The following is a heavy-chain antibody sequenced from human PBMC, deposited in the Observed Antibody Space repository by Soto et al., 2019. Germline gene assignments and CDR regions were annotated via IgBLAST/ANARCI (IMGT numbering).Heavy chain of an antibody. Sequence: SETLSLTCAVYGGSFSGYYWSWIRQPPGKGLEWIGEINHSGSTNYNPSLKSRVTISVDTSKNQFSLKLSSVTAADTAVYYCARPYSNRDYWGQGTLVTVS. CDR1: GGSFSGYY. V-gene: IGHV4-34*01. CDR3: ARPYSNRDY. D-gene: IGHD4-4*01. J-gene: IGHJ4*02. CDR2: INHSGST.